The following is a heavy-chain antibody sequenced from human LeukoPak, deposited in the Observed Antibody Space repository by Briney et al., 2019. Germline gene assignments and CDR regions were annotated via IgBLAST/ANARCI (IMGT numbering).Heavy chain of an antibody. CDR1: GGSISSGGYY. J-gene: IGHJ4*02. V-gene: IGHV4-31*11. CDR2: IYYSGST. CDR3: ARDSSGGIDY. D-gene: IGHD6-19*01. Sequence: PSETLSLTCAVSGGSISSGGYYWSWIRQHPGKGLEWIGYIYYSGSTYYNPSLKSRVTISVDTSKNQFSLKLSSVTAADTAVYYCARDSSGGIDYWGQGTLVTVSS.